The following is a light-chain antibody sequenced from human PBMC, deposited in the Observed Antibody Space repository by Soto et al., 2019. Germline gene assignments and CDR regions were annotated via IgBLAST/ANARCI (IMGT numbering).Light chain of an antibody. CDR2: GAS. J-gene: IGKJ4*01. CDR1: QSVSSSY. Sequence: EIVLTQSPGTLSLSPGERATLSCRASQSVSSSYLAWYQQQPGQTPRLLIYGASNRATGIPDRFSGSESGTDFSLTISRLEPEDFAVYYCQQYGSSPLTFGGGTKVEIK. CDR3: QQYGSSPLT. V-gene: IGKV3-20*01.